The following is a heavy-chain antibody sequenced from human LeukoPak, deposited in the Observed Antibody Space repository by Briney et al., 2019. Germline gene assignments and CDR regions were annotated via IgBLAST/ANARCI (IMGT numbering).Heavy chain of an antibody. CDR2: VYPGDSDT. D-gene: IGHD5-18*01. CDR3: ARHIGYTSGYGDF. Sequence: GESLKISCKGSGYNFATYWIGWVRQMPGKGLEWMGIVYPGDSDTRYSPSFQGQVTISADKSINTAYLQWSSPKASDTAMYYCARHIGYTSGYGDFWGQGTLVTVSS. V-gene: IGHV5-51*01. CDR1: GYNFATYW. J-gene: IGHJ4*02.